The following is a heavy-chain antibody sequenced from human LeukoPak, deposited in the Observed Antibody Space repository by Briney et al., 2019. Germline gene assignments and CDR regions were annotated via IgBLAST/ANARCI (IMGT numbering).Heavy chain of an antibody. CDR1: GYTFTSYY. Sequence: EASVKVSCKASGYTFTSYYMHWVRQAPGQGLEWMGWINPNSGGTNYAQKFQGRVTMTRDTSISTAYMELSRLRSDDTAVYYCARAQQQLVRKGKVFDYWGQGTLVTVSS. V-gene: IGHV1-2*02. J-gene: IGHJ4*02. D-gene: IGHD6-13*01. CDR3: ARAQQQLVRKGKVFDY. CDR2: INPNSGGT.